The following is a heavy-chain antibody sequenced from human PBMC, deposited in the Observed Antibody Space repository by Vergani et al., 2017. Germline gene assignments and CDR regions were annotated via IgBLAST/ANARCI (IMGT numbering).Heavy chain of an antibody. V-gene: IGHV4-59*01. CDR3: GRVPDLYGLGSRLLDL. J-gene: IGHJ5*02. CDR2: MYHSGIT. CDR1: GGSMSGYY. D-gene: IGHD3-10*01. Sequence: QVRLQESGPGLVKPSETLSLTCSVSGGSMSGYYWSWIRQPPGKELEWIGYMYHSGITNYNPSLETRVTISGDTSKNQFSLKLNSVTAADTAVYYCGRVPDLYGLGSRLLDLWGQGILVTVSS.